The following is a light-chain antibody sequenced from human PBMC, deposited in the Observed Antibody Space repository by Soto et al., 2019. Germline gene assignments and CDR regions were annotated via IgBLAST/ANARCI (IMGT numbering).Light chain of an antibody. V-gene: IGKV3-20*01. J-gene: IGKJ1*01. CDR3: HQYGSSHRT. CDR1: QSVRSTY. CDR2: GAS. Sequence: EIVLTQSPGTLSLSPGERATLSCRASQSVRSTYLAWYQQKPGQPPRLLIYGASSRATGIPDRFSGSESGTDFSLTISRLEADEFAVYYCHQYGSSHRTFGQGTKVEIK.